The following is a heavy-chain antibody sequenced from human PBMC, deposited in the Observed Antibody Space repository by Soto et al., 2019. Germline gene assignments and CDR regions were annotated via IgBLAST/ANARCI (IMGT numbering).Heavy chain of an antibody. D-gene: IGHD2-2*01. CDR2: IKSITDGGTT. J-gene: IGHJ6*02. Sequence: PGGYLRHSCAASGITFSNAWMTWFRQAPGKGLEWVGRIKSITDGGTTDYAAPVKGRFTISRDDSKDTLYLQMNNLRTEDTAVYHCTTDSAFIVVVPATFPMAVCGQGSTVTVSS. CDR1: GITFSNAW. V-gene: IGHV3-15*01. CDR3: TTDSAFIVVVPATFPMAV.